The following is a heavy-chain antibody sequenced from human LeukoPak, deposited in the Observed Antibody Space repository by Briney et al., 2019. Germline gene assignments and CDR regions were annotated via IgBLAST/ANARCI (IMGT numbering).Heavy chain of an antibody. Sequence: PSETLSLTCTVSGGSISSSSYYWGWIRQPPGKGLEWIGSIYYSGSTYYNPSLKSRVSMSVDTSKNQISLKLSSVTAVDTAVYYCARTQGYCSSTSCYPFDYWGQGTLVTVSS. CDR1: GGSISSSSYY. D-gene: IGHD2-2*01. CDR2: IYYSGST. J-gene: IGHJ4*02. CDR3: ARTQGYCSSTSCYPFDY. V-gene: IGHV4-39*07.